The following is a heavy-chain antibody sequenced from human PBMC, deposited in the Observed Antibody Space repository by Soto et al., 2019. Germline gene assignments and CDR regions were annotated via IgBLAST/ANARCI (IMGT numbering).Heavy chain of an antibody. J-gene: IGHJ4*02. Sequence: PGGSLRLSCAASGFTFSSYAMSWVRQAPGKGLEWVSAISGSGGSTYYADSVKGRFTISRDNSKNTLYLQMNSLRAEDTAVYYCAKARCSSTSCYYFDYWGQGTLVTVSS. CDR1: GFTFSSYA. D-gene: IGHD2-2*01. CDR2: ISGSGGST. V-gene: IGHV3-23*01. CDR3: AKARCSSTSCYYFDY.